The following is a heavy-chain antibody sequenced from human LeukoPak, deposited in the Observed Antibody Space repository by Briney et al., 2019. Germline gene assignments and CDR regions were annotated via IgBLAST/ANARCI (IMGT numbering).Heavy chain of an antibody. CDR3: ARGVITFGGVIESLDY. D-gene: IGHD3-16*02. CDR1: GGSISSGDYY. J-gene: IGHJ4*02. Sequence: PSQTLSLTCTVSGGSISSGDYYWSWIRQPPGKGLEWIGHIHYSGGTYYNPSLRSRVTISVDTSKNQFSLKLSSVTAADTAVYYCARGVITFGGVIESLDYWGQGTLVTVSS. CDR2: IHYSGGT. V-gene: IGHV4-30-4*01.